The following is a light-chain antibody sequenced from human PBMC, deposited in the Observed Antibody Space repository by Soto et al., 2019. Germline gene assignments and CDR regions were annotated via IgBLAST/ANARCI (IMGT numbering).Light chain of an antibody. Sequence: QSVLTQPASVSGSPGQSTTISCTGTSSDVSGYNYVSWYQQHPGKAPKLMIYDVSNRPSGVSNRFSGSKSGNTASLTISGLQAEDEADYCCSSYTSSSTLYVFGTGTKLTVL. CDR1: SSDVSGYNY. J-gene: IGLJ1*01. V-gene: IGLV2-14*01. CDR2: DVS. CDR3: SSYTSSSTLYV.